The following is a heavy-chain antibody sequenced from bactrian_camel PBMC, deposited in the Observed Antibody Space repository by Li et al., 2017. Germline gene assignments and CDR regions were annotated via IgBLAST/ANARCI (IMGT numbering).Heavy chain of an antibody. V-gene: IGHV3S40*01. D-gene: IGHD1*01. CDR3: LAGTLEVGVIWRRRRITT. Sequence: VQLVESGGGLVQPGGSLRLSCAASGFTFSSFPMTWVRQAPGKEREAVASIYTGGAGTCYADSVKGRFTISADNAKNTVYLQMNSLKAEDTACTTVLAGTLEVGVIWRRRRITTGARGPRSPSP. CDR2: IYTGGAGT. CDR1: GFTFSSFP. J-gene: IGHJ4*01.